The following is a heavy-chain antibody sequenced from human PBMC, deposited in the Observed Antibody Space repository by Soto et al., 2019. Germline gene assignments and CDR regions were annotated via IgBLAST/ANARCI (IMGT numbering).Heavy chain of an antibody. V-gene: IGHV1-69*13. CDR2: IIPIFGTA. D-gene: IGHD1-26*01. CDR1: GGTFSSYA. J-gene: IGHJ6*02. CDR3: AIGPVGAPPYYYYGMDV. Sequence: GASVKVSCKASGGTFSSYAISWVRQAPGQGLEWMGGIIPIFGTANYAQKFQGRVTITADESTSTAYMELSSLRSEDTAVYYCAIGPVGAPPYYYYGMDVWGQGITVTVS.